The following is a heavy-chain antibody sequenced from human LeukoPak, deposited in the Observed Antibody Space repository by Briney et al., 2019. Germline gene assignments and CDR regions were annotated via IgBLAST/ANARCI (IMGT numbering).Heavy chain of an antibody. Sequence: EASVKVSCKASGYTFTSYYMHWVRQAPGQGLEWMGRIIPILGIANYAQKFQGRVTITADKSTSTAYMELSSLRSEDTAVYYCARGYSYGDYWGQGTLVTVSS. CDR1: GYTFTSYY. D-gene: IGHD5-18*01. CDR3: ARGYSYGDY. CDR2: IIPILGIA. V-gene: IGHV1-69*04. J-gene: IGHJ4*02.